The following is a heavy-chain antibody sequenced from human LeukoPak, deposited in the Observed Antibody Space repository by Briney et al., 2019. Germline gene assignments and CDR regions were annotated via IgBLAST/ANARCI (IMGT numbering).Heavy chain of an antibody. CDR1: GGSISSGTYY. CDR3: ASVATVVVPAAILATSYYYMDV. J-gene: IGHJ6*03. V-gene: IGHV4-61*02. CDR2: IYSSGST. D-gene: IGHD2-2*01. Sequence: PSQTLSLTCTVSGGSISSGTYYWSWIRQPAGKGLEWIGRIYSSGSTNYNPSLKSRVSISVDTSKNQFSLKLSSVTAADTAVYYCASVATVVVPAAILATSYYYMDVWGKGTTVTVSS.